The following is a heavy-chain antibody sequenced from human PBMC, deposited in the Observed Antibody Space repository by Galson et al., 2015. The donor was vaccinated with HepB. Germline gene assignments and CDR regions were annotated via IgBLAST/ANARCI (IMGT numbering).Heavy chain of an antibody. V-gene: IGHV3-30*04. Sequence: SLRLSCAASGFTFGTHTMHWVRQAPGKGLECVAVITYDGSNTYYGDFGKGRFTISRDNSKNMIFLQMNSLRTDDTALYYCAREASGSDIWGQGTMVIVSS. CDR2: ITYDGSNT. J-gene: IGHJ3*02. D-gene: IGHD1-26*01. CDR1: GFTFGTHT. CDR3: AREASGSDI.